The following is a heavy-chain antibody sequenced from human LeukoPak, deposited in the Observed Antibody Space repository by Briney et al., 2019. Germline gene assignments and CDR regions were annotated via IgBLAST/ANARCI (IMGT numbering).Heavy chain of an antibody. Sequence: SVEVSCKASGGTFSSYAISWVRQAPGQGLEWMGGIIPIFGTANYAQKFQGRVTITADESTSTAYMELSSLRSEDTAVYYCARDVLAGPGGTLLGYFDYWSQGTLVTVSS. D-gene: IGHD1-14*01. CDR3: ARDVLAGPGGTLLGYFDY. J-gene: IGHJ4*02. CDR2: IIPIFGTA. CDR1: GGTFSSYA. V-gene: IGHV1-69*13.